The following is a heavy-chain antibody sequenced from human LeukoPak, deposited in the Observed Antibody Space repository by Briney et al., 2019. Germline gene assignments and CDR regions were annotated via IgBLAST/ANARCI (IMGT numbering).Heavy chain of an antibody. CDR2: VFNGGTT. CDR3: ARRNGYDTALFDY. Sequence: PSETLSLTCTVSGGSITTYYWSWIRQPPGKGLEWIGYVFNGGTTNYNPSLKSRVTISADTSKNQFSLKVRSVTAADTAVYYCARRNGYDTALFDYWGQGTLVTVSS. CDR1: GGSITTYY. J-gene: IGHJ4*02. V-gene: IGHV4-59*08. D-gene: IGHD5-12*01.